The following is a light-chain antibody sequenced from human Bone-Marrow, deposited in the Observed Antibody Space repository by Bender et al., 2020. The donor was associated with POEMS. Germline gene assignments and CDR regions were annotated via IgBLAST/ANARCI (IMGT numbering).Light chain of an antibody. CDR1: NTEVGGYDL. Sequence: QSALAQPASVSGSPGQSVTISCSGTNTEVGGYDLVSWYQQHPGKAPKLMIYEGTKRPSGVSNRFAGSKTGNTASLTISGLQADDEADYFCCSYGGSGPYVFGGGTKLTVL. CDR3: CSYGGSGPYV. V-gene: IGLV2-23*01. J-gene: IGLJ2*01. CDR2: EGT.